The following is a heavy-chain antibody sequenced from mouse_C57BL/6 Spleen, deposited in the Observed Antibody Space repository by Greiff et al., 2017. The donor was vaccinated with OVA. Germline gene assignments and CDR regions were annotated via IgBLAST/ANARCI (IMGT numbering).Heavy chain of an antibody. CDR1: GFTFKDDY. CDR2: IDPENGDT. CDR3: TTRLANYALDY. J-gene: IGHJ4*01. V-gene: IGHV14-4*01. Sequence: VQLQQSGAELVRPGASVKLSCTASGFTFKDDYMHWVKQRPEQGLEWIGWIDPENGDTEYAAKFKGKATMTADKSSNTAYLQLSSLTSDDTAVYYCTTRLANYALDYWGQGTSVTVSS.